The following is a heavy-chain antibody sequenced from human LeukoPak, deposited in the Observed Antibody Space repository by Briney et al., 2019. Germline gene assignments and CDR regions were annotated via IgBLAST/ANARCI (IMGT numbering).Heavy chain of an antibody. J-gene: IGHJ4*02. CDR2: INPSGGST. CDR1: GYTFTSYY. V-gene: IGHV1-46*01. D-gene: IGHD1-1*01. Sequence: ASVKVSCKASGYTFTSYYMHWVRQAPGQGLEWMGIINPSGGSTSYAQKFQGRVTMTTDTSTSTAYMELSSLRSEDTAVYYCASRYGNIDYWGQGTLVTVSS. CDR3: ASRYGNIDY.